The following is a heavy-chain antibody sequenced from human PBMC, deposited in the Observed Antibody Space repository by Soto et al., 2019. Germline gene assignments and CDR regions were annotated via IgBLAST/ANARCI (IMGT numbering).Heavy chain of an antibody. CDR2: IYYSGST. D-gene: IGHD6-13*01. CDR3: ARLGIAAAGTGAEYYYYGMDV. Sequence: KPSETLSLTCTVSGGSISSSSYYWGWIRQPPGKGLEWIGSIYYSGSTYYNPSLKSRVTISVDTSKNQFSLKLSSVTAADTAVYYCARLGIAAAGTGAEYYYYGMDVWGQGTTVTVSS. CDR1: GGSISSSSYY. V-gene: IGHV4-39*01. J-gene: IGHJ6*02.